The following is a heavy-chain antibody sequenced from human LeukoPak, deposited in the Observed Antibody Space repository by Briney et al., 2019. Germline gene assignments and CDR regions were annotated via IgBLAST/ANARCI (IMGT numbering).Heavy chain of an antibody. CDR2: INPNSGGT. CDR3: ARAMVRGVIITLNGLDY. J-gene: IGHJ4*02. Sequence: ASVKVSCKASGYTFTRYYMHWVRQAPGQGLEWMGWINPNSGGTNYAQKFQGRVTMTRDTSISTAYMELSRLRSDDTAVYYCARAMVRGVIITLNGLDYWGQGTLVTVSS. V-gene: IGHV1-2*02. D-gene: IGHD3-10*01. CDR1: GYTFTRYY.